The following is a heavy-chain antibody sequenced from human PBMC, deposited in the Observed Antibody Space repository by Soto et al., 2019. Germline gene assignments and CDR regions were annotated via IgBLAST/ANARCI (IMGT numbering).Heavy chain of an antibody. CDR1: GFTFRSYS. D-gene: IGHD3-22*01. V-gene: IGHV3-21*01. CDR2: ISSSSSYI. CDR3: ARALEYYYDSSGYYLDY. Sequence: PAGSLRLSCAASGFTFRSYSMNGLRQAPEKGLEWVSSISSSSSYIYYADSVKGRFTISRDNDKNSLYLQMNSLRAEDTAVYYCARALEYYYDSSGYYLDYWGRGTLVTVSS. J-gene: IGHJ4*02.